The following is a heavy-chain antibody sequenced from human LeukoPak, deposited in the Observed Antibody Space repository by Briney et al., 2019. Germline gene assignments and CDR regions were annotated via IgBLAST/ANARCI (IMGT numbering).Heavy chain of an antibody. D-gene: IGHD5-12*01. CDR1: GFAVTDNY. J-gene: IGHJ3*02. Sequence: GGSLTLSCAASGFAVTDNYISWLRQAPGKGLVWVSIIYSGGDTNFADSPKGRFAISRHSSKNTLYLQMNSLRAEDTAVYYCARGGFSGYDREAFDIWGQGTLITVSS. CDR3: ARGGFSGYDREAFDI. CDR2: IYSGGDT. V-gene: IGHV3-53*04.